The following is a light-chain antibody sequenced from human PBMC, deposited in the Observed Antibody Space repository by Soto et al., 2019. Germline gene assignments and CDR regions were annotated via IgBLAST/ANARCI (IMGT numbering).Light chain of an antibody. V-gene: IGKV3-15*01. CDR3: QQYNSWPPIT. CDR1: QSVRTK. Sequence: EIVMTQSPDTLYVSPGEGATLSCRASQSVRTKLASYQQKAGQAPRLLIYGASTRATGIPDRFSGSGSGTEFTLTISSLQSEDFAVYYCQQYNSWPPITYGQGTRLEIK. J-gene: IGKJ5*01. CDR2: GAS.